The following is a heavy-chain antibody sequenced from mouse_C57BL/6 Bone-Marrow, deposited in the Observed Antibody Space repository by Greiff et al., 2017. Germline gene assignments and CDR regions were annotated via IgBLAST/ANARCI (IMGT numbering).Heavy chain of an antibody. J-gene: IGHJ4*01. CDR3: ARHYDYYAMDY. CDR1: GFTFSSYG. V-gene: IGHV5-6*01. CDR2: ISSGGSYT. Sequence: EVMLVESGGDLVKPGGSLKLSCAASGFTFSSYGMSWVRQTPDKRLEWVATISSGGSYTYYPYSVKGRFTISRDNAKNTLYLQMSSLKSEDTAMYYCARHYDYYAMDYWGQGTSVTVSS.